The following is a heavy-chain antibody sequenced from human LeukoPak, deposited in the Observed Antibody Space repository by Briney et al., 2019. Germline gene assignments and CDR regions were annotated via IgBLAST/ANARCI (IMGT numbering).Heavy chain of an antibody. CDR1: GYTFTGYY. CDR2: INPNSGDT. CDR3: AREADCSSTSCDLDY. D-gene: IGHD2-2*01. Sequence: ASVKVSCKASGYTFTGYYMHWVRQAPEQGLEWMGWINPNSGDTHYAPKFQGRVTMTRDTSISTAYMELSRLRSGDTAVYYCAREADCSSTSCDLDYWGQGTLVTVSS. J-gene: IGHJ4*02. V-gene: IGHV1-2*02.